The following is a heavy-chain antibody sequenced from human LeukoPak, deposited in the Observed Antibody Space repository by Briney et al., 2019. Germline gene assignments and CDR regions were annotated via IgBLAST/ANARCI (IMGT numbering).Heavy chain of an antibody. CDR1: GFTFSSYS. J-gene: IGHJ3*02. V-gene: IGHV3-48*01. Sequence: VGSLRLSCAASGFTFSSYSMNWVRQAPGKGLEWVSYISSSSSTIYYADSVKGRFTISRDNAKNSLYLQMNSLRAEDTAVYYCARSGPTGAFDIWGQGTMVTVSS. CDR3: ARSGPTGAFDI. CDR2: ISSSSSTI. D-gene: IGHD1-1*01.